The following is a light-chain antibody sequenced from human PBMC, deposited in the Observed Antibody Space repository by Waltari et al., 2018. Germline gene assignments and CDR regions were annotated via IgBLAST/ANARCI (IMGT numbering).Light chain of an antibody. J-gene: IGKJ3*01. V-gene: IGKV4-1*01. Sequence: DIVMTQSPDSLAVSLGERAIINCKSSQSVLYSANNRNYLAWSQQKPGQPPKLLIFWASTRESGVPDRFSGSGSGTDFTLTISSLQAEDVAVYYCQQYYSPFTFGPGTKVDIK. CDR3: QQYYSPFT. CDR2: WAS. CDR1: QSVLYSANNRNY.